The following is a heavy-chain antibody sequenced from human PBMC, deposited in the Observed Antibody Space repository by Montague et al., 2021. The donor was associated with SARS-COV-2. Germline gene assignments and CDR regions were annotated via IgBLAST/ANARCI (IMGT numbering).Heavy chain of an antibody. D-gene: IGHD7-27*01. CDR3: GSGGLGNRGFDY. J-gene: IGHJ4*02. CDR2: TQLRGST. V-gene: IGHV4-4*02. CDR1: DVSLSSSTW. Sequence: SETLSLTCAASDVSLSSSTWWCSVRQSPGKGLEWVGETQLRGSTHNNPSVKSRVTISLDDSRIQSSLRLTSVIAADTAVFFCGSGGLGNRGFDYWGQGALVTVSS.